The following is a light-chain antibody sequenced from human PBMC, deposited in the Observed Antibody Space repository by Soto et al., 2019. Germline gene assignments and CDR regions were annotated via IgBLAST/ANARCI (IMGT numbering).Light chain of an antibody. J-gene: IGKJ5*01. CDR3: QQRSSWPPTIT. CDR1: QSVSNDY. CDR2: GAS. V-gene: IGKV3-11*01. Sequence: EIVLTQSPGTLSLSPGERAPLSCRASQSVSNDYLAWYQHKPGQAPRLLIYGASSRATGIPPRFSGSGSGTDFTLTISSLEPEDFAVYYCQQRSSWPPTITFGQGTRLEIK.